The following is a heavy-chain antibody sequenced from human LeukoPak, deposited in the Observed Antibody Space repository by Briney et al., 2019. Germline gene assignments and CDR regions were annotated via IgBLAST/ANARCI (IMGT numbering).Heavy chain of an antibody. CDR1: GYTFTGYY. J-gene: IGHJ6*03. CDR3: ARAPYYYGSGIYYYYMDV. V-gene: IGHV1-2*02. D-gene: IGHD3-10*01. CDR2: INPNSGGT. Sequence: GASVKVSCKASGYTFTGYYMHWVRQAPGQGLEWMGWINPNSGGTNYAQKFQGRVTMTRDTSISTAYMELSRLRSDDTAVYYCARAPYYYGSGIYYYYMDVWGKGTTVTVSS.